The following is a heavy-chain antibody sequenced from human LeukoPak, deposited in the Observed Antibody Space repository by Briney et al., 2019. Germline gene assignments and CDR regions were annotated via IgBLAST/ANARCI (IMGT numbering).Heavy chain of an antibody. CDR1: RFTFSSYA. Sequence: PGGSLRLSCAASRFTFSSYAMSWIRQPPGKGLEWIGEINHSGSTNYNPSLKSRVTISVDTSKNQFSLKLSSVTAADTAVYYCARQRSGYGRPPPWFDPWGQGTLVTVSS. CDR3: ARQRSGYGRPPPWFDP. V-gene: IGHV4-34*01. CDR2: INHSGST. D-gene: IGHD5-12*01. J-gene: IGHJ5*02.